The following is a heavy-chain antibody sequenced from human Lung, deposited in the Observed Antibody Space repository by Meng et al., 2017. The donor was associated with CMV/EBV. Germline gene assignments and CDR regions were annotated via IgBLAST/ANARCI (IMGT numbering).Heavy chain of an antibody. V-gene: IGHV1-46*01. D-gene: IGHD3-22*01. CDR3: ARLGYYDSSPLGDYFDY. Sequence: ASVKVSCKASGYTFTSYYMHWVRQAPGQGLEWMGIINPSGGSTSYAQKFQGRVTMTRDTSTSTVYMELSSLRSEDTAVYYCARLGYYDSSPLGDYFDYWGQGTXVTVYS. J-gene: IGHJ4*02. CDR1: GYTFTSYY. CDR2: INPSGGST.